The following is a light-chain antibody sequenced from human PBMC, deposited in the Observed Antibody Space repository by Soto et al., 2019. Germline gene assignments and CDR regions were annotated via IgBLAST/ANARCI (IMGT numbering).Light chain of an antibody. V-gene: IGKV1-5*01. J-gene: IGKJ1*01. CDR2: DAS. CDR1: QTITTW. Sequence: IQMTQSPSSVSASVGDTVTITCRASQTITTWMAWYQQKPGKAPKLLVYDASTLQSGVATRFSGSGSGTEFTLIISGLQPEDSATYYCQQYTNTNNPWMFGQGTKVDIK. CDR3: QQYTNTNNPWM.